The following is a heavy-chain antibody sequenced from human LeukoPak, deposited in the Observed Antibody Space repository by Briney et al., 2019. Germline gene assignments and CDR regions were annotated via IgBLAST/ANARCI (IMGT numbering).Heavy chain of an antibody. CDR3: ARAPDY. CDR1: GGSFSDYY. Sequence: SETLSLTCAVYGGSFSDYYWSWIRQPPGKGLEWIGEINHSGGTKYNPSLKSRVTISVDTSKNQFSLKLSSVTAADTAVYYCARAPDYWGQGTLVTVSS. CDR2: INHSGGT. J-gene: IGHJ4*02. V-gene: IGHV4-34*01.